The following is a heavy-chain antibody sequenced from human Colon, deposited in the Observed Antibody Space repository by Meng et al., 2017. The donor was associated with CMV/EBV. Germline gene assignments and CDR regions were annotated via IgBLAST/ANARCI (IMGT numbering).Heavy chain of an antibody. D-gene: IGHD3/OR15-3a*01. J-gene: IGHJ4*02. CDR2: VRYDGSDK. CDR3: AKDGYGLGYIDS. CDR1: GFLFNEFG. V-gene: IGHV3-30*02. Sequence: SCAASGFLFNEFGMHWVRQAPGKGLEWVAFVRYDGSDKYYVESVKGRFTISRDNTMKTLYLQMNSLRAADTAVYYCAKDGYGLGYIDSWGQGTAVTVSS.